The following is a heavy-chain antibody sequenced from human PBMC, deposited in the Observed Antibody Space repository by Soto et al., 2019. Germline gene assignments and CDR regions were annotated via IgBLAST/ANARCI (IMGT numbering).Heavy chain of an antibody. V-gene: IGHV4-30-4*01. J-gene: IGHJ3*02. CDR2: IHDTWTT. D-gene: IGHD3-10*02. Sequence: QVQLQEAGPGLVRPSQTLSLTCTVAGGSMSENDYYWSWLRQSPGQGLQWIGYIHDTWTTSYSPSLKSRVTMSADTSRNQFSLKLTSVTADDTALYFCARGIVRGGFDIWGQGTLVTVSS. CDR1: GGSMSENDYY. CDR3: ARGIVRGGFDI.